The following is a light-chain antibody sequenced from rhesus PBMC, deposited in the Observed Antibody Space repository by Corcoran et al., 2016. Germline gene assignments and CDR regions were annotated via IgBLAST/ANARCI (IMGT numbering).Light chain of an antibody. V-gene: IGKV1-33*02. CDR1: QGISNA. Sequence: DIQMSQSPSSLSASVGDKVPITCRASQGISNALAWSQQNPGKPPKLLIYAASSLESGVPSRFSGSRSGTDFTLTISSLQPEDFATYYCQQGYSTPLTFGGGTKVELK. CDR2: AAS. CDR3: QQGYSTPLT. J-gene: IGKJ4*01.